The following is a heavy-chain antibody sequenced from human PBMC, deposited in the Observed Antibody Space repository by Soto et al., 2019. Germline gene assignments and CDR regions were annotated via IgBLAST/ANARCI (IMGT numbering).Heavy chain of an antibody. CDR1: GFTFSTYA. Sequence: GGSLRLSCAASGFTFSTYAMSWVRQAPGKGLEWVSAIGDSGHTTYYADSVKGRFTISRDNSKNTLYLQMNSLRAEDTAVYYCAKDRRTAMAAYYFDYWGQGTLVTVSS. CDR2: IGDSGHTT. J-gene: IGHJ4*02. CDR3: AKDRRTAMAAYYFDY. V-gene: IGHV3-23*01. D-gene: IGHD5-18*01.